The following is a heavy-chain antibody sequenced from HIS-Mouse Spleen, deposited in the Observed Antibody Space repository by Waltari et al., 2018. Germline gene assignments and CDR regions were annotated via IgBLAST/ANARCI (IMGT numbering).Heavy chain of an antibody. CDR2: IYHSGST. V-gene: IGHV4-38-2*02. CDR1: GYSISSGSY. CDR3: ARVTSYYYYGMDV. J-gene: IGHJ6*02. Sequence: QVQLQESGPGLVKPSEPRSPPCTVSGYSISSGSYGVWTRQPPGKGLEWIGSIYHSGSTYYNPSLKSRVTISVDTSKNQFSLKLSSVTAADTAVYYCARVTSYYYYGMDVWGQGTTVTVSS.